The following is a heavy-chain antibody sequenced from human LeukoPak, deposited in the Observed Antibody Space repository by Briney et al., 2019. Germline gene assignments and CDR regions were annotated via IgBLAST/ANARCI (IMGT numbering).Heavy chain of an antibody. J-gene: IGHJ4*02. V-gene: IGHV3-30-3*01. Sequence: PGRSLRLSCAASGFTFSSYAMHWVRQAPGKGLEWVAVISYDGSNKYYADSVKGRFTISRDNAKNSLYLQMNSLRAEDTAVYYCARDLGDGYNYDYFDYWGQGTLVTVSS. CDR1: GFTFSSYA. CDR3: ARDLGDGYNYDYFDY. CDR2: ISYDGSNK. D-gene: IGHD5-24*01.